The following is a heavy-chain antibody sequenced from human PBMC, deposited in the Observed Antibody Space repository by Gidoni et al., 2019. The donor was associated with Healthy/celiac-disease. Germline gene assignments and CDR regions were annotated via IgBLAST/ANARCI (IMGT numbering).Heavy chain of an antibody. CDR2: IWYDGSNK. CDR1: GFTFSSYG. Sequence: QVQLVESGGGVVQPGRSLRLSCAASGFTFSSYGMHWVRQAPGKGLEWVAVIWYDGSNKYYADFVKGRFTISRDNSKNTLYLQMNSLRAEDTAVYYCARDRDYYDSSGYYFGADYWGQGTLVTVSS. D-gene: IGHD3-22*01. CDR3: ARDRDYYDSSGYYFGADY. J-gene: IGHJ4*02. V-gene: IGHV3-33*01.